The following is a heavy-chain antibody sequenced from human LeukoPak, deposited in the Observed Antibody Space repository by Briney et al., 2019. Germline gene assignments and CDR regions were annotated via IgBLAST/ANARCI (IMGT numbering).Heavy chain of an antibody. V-gene: IGHV3-74*01. CDR2: INTDGSST. CDR3: ARDRGSIFLAFDI. J-gene: IGHJ3*02. CDR1: GFTFSSYW. Sequence: GGSLRLSCAASGFTFSSYWMHWVRQAPGKGLAWVSRINTDGSSTSYADSVKGRFTISRDNAKNSLYLQMNSLRAEDTAVYYCARDRGSIFLAFDIWGQGTMVTVSS. D-gene: IGHD3-3*02.